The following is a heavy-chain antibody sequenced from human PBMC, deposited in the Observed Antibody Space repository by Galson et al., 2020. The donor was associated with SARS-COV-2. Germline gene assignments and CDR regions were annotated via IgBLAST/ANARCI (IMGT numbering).Heavy chain of an antibody. V-gene: IGHV4-39*07. D-gene: IGHD3-22*01. CDR2: FYYSGNT. CDR3: ARGPAYYYDSNGHYTRPSVHFQH. Sequence: SETLSLTCTVSGGSISSSSSYWGWIRQPPGKGLEWIGSFYYSGNTYYNPSLKSRVTISVDTSKNQFSLKLTSVTAADTAVYYCARGPAYYYDSNGHYTRPSVHFQHWGQGTLVTVSS. J-gene: IGHJ1*01. CDR1: GGSISSSSSY.